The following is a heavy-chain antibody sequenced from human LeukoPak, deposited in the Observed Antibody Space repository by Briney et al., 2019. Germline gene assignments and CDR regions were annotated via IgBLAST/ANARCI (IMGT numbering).Heavy chain of an antibody. CDR1: GYTFTSYG. J-gene: IGHJ3*02. CDR3: ARTMDLAVAGRVDAFDI. V-gene: IGHV1-18*01. CDR2: ISAYNGNT. Sequence: ASVKVSCKASGYTFTSYGISWVRQAPGQGLEWMGWISAYNGNTNYAQKLQGRVTMTTDTSTSTAYMELRSLRSDDTAVYYCARTMDLAVAGRVDAFDIWGQGTMVTVSS. D-gene: IGHD6-19*01.